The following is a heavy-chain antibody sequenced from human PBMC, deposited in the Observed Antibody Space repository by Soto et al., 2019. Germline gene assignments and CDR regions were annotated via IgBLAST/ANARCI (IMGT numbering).Heavy chain of an antibody. CDR3: ARIISGPDTGHYYYYGMDV. J-gene: IGHJ6*02. CDR2: ISAYNGNT. D-gene: IGHD2-15*01. Sequence: ASVKVSCKASGYTFTSYGISCVRQAPGQGLEWMGWISAYNGNTNYAQKLQGRVTMTTDTSTSTAYMELRSLRSDDTAVYYCARIISGPDTGHYYYYGMDVWGQGTTVTVSS. V-gene: IGHV1-18*01. CDR1: GYTFTSYG.